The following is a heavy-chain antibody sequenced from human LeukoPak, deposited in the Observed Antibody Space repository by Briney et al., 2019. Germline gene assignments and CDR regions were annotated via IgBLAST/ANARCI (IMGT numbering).Heavy chain of an antibody. Sequence: GGSLRLSCAASGFTFSSYGMHWVRQAPGKGLEWVAVISYDGSNKYYADSVKGRFTISRDNSKNTLYLQMNSLRVEDTAVYYCARGRPHGNDYWGQGTLVTVSS. J-gene: IGHJ4*02. D-gene: IGHD4-23*01. CDR3: ARGRPHGNDY. V-gene: IGHV3-33*05. CDR1: GFTFSSYG. CDR2: ISYDGSNK.